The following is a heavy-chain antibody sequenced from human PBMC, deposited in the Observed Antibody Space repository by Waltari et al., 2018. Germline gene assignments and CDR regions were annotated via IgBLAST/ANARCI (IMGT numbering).Heavy chain of an antibody. Sequence: EVQLVESGGGLVQPGGSLRLSCAASGFTFCNYWRSWVRQAPGKGLEWVANRIQDGRAKYYVDAVRGRFTISRDNAKNSLYVQMNSLRAEDTAVYDCARDLFNVGDYDLGPWGQGTLVTVSS. V-gene: IGHV3-7*04. CDR2: RIQDGRAK. CDR3: ARDLFNVGDYDLGP. D-gene: IGHD3-3*01. J-gene: IGHJ5*02. CDR1: GFTFCNYW.